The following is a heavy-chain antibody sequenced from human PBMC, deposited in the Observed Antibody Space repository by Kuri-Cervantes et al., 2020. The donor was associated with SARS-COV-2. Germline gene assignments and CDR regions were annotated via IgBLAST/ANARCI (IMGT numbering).Heavy chain of an antibody. CDR1: GFSLSTSGVG. CDR2: IYWNDDK. V-gene: IGHV2-5*01. J-gene: IGHJ4*02. Sequence: SGPTLVKPTQTLTLTCTFSGFSLSTSGVGVGWIRQPPGKALEWLALIYWNDDKRYSPSLKSRLTITKDTSKNQVVLTMTNMDPVDTATYHCAHSSMVHYDKSGYIFDYWGQGTLVTVSS. D-gene: IGHD3-22*01. CDR3: AHSSMVHYDKSGYIFDY.